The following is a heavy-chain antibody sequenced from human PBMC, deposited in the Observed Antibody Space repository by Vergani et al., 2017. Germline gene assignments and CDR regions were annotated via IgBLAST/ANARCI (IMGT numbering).Heavy chain of an antibody. D-gene: IGHD4-17*01. CDR3: AGLTHYADSICWYFDL. V-gene: IGHV4-38-2*02. CDR1: NFSVKNGYY. J-gene: IGHJ2*01. CDR2: IYHSGAT. Sequence: QVNMQESGPGLVKPSATLSLTCTVSNFSVKNGYYWGWIRQPPGKGLEFVASIYHSGATAYNPSLESRVTISVDTSKNDFSLKLTSVTAADTAAYFCAGLTHYADSICWYFDLWGRGTLVTVSS.